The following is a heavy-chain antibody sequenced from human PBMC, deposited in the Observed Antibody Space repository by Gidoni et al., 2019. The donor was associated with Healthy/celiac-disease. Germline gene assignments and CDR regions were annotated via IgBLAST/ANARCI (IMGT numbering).Heavy chain of an antibody. Sequence: EVQLVESGGGLVKPGGSLRLSCAASGFTSVNAGMSWFRQAPGKGLEWVGRIKSKTDGGTTDYAAPVKGRFTISRDDSKNTLYLQMNSLKTEDTAVYYCTTVAFDYYDSSGSDYWGQGTLVTVSS. D-gene: IGHD3-22*01. CDR3: TTVAFDYYDSSGSDY. CDR2: IKSKTDGGTT. J-gene: IGHJ4*02. V-gene: IGHV3-15*01. CDR1: GFTSVNAG.